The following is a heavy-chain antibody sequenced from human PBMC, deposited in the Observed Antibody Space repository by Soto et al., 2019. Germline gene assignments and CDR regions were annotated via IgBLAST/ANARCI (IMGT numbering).Heavy chain of an antibody. V-gene: IGHV5-10-1*01. CDR3: ASLRVRGVIPPWFDP. J-gene: IGHJ5*02. CDR2: IDPSDSYT. CDR1: GYSFTSYW. Sequence: GESLKISCKGSGYSFTSYWISWVRQMPGKGLEWMGRIDPSDSYTNYSPSFQGHVTISADKSISTAYLQWSSLKASDTAMYYCASLRVRGVIPPWFDPWGQGXLVTAPQ. D-gene: IGHD3-10*01.